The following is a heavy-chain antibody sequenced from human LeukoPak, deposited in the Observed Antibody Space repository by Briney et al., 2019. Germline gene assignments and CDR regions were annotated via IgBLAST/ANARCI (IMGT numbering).Heavy chain of an antibody. D-gene: IGHD1-14*01. CDR3: ATAFAGNLVDY. Sequence: GRSLRLSCAASGFTFDDYAMHWVRQGPGKGLEWVSSISWNSGSIGYADSVKGRLTISRDNARNSLYLQMSSLRAEDTALYYCATAFAGNLVDYWGQGTLVTVSS. CDR2: ISWNSGSI. V-gene: IGHV3-9*01. J-gene: IGHJ4*02. CDR1: GFTFDDYA.